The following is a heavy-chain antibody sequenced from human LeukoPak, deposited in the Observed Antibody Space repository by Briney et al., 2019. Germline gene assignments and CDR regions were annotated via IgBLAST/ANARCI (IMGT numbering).Heavy chain of an antibody. CDR1: GYTFTSYG. CDR2: ISAYNGNT. Sequence: ASVKVSCKASGYTFTSYGISWVRQAPGQGLEWMGWISAYNGNTNYAQKLQGGVTMATDTSTSTAYMELRSLRSDDTAVYYCARESRTYYYDSSGYPDYWGQGTLVTVSS. CDR3: ARESRTYYYDSSGYPDY. J-gene: IGHJ4*02. D-gene: IGHD3-22*01. V-gene: IGHV1-18*01.